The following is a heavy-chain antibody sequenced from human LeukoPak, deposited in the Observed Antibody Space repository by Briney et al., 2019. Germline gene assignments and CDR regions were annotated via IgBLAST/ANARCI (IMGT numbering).Heavy chain of an antibody. CDR2: IIPIFGTA. J-gene: IGHJ5*02. Sequence: SVKVSCKAYGGTFSSYAISWVRQAPGQGLEWMGGIIPIFGTANYAQKFQGRVTITTDESTSTAYMELSSLRSEVTAVYYCARGGRHFDWLFLIWFDPWGQGTLVTVSS. D-gene: IGHD3-9*01. CDR3: ARGGRHFDWLFLIWFDP. CDR1: GGTFSSYA. V-gene: IGHV1-69*05.